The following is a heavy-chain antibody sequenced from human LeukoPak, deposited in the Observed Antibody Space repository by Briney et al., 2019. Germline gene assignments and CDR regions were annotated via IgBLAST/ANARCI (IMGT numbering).Heavy chain of an antibody. D-gene: IGHD1-26*01. CDR1: GYSFINYY. Sequence: VASVKVSCKASGYSFINYYMHWIRQAPGQGLEWVGIINPSGGSTTYSRKYQGRVTMTRDTSTNTIYMQFGSLRSEDTAAYYCARGGFALGVGATRGLNWFDTWGQGTLVTVSP. CDR2: INPSGGST. CDR3: ARGGFALGVGATRGLNWFDT. V-gene: IGHV1-46*01. J-gene: IGHJ5*02.